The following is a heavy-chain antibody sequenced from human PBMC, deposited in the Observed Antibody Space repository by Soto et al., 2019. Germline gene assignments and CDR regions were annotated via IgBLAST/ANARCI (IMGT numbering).Heavy chain of an antibody. J-gene: IGHJ5*02. CDR2: IYDSEHT. Sequence: QLQLQESGSGLVKPSQTLSLTCAVSGGSISSGGYSWSWIRQPPGKGLEWIGYIYDSEHTYYNPSHKSRVTISVDRSKNQFSLKLSSVTAADTAVYYCAVGALIFHPWGQGTLVTVSS. D-gene: IGHD1-26*01. CDR3: AVGALIFHP. V-gene: IGHV4-30-2*01. CDR1: GGSISSGGYS.